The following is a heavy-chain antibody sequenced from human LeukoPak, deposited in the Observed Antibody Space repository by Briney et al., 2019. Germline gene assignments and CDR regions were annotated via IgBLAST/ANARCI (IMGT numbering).Heavy chain of an antibody. CDR3: ARSSSWLSPLYYFDY. CDR1: GGSITSYY. V-gene: IGHV4-4*07. D-gene: IGHD3-9*01. Sequence: SETLSLTCTVSGGSITSYYWSWIRQPAGKGLEWIGRIYTTGSTYYNHFLKSRVTMAVDTSKNQFSLKLSSVTAADTAVYYCARSSSWLSPLYYFDYWGQGTLVTVSS. J-gene: IGHJ4*02. CDR2: IYTTGST.